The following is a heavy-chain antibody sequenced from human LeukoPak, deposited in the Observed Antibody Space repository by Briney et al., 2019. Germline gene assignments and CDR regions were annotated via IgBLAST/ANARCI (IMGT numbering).Heavy chain of an antibody. D-gene: IGHD3-3*01. J-gene: IGHJ5*02. V-gene: IGHV3-7*01. CDR2: IKQDGSEK. CDR3: ARDADYDFWSGYSKGWFDP. Sequence: GGSLRLSCAASGFTFSSYWMSWVRQAPGKGLEWVANIKQDGSEKYYVDSVKGRFTISRDNAKNSLYLQMNSLRAEDTAAYYCARDADYDFWSGYSKGWFDPWGQGTLVTVSS. CDR1: GFTFSSYW.